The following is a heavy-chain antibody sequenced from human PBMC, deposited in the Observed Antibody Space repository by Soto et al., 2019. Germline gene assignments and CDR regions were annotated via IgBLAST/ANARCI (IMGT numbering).Heavy chain of an antibody. V-gene: IGHV4-38-2*01. D-gene: IGHD3-22*01. Sequence: SETLSLTCAVSGYSISSGYYWGWIRQPPGKGLQWIGNMYHSGSTYYNPSLKSRVTISIDTSKNQFSLKLSSVTAADEAINYCARVSYFDGGGFFYYFDYWGQGTLVTVSS. J-gene: IGHJ4*02. CDR1: GYSISSGYY. CDR2: MYHSGST. CDR3: ARVSYFDGGGFFYYFDY.